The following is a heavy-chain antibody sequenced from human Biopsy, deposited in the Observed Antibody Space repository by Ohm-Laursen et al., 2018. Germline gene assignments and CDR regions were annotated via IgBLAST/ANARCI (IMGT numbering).Heavy chain of an antibody. CDR3: ALAAAQTVTHFDY. D-gene: IGHD4-17*01. Sequence: SLRLSCTASGIIFSDSHMSWIRQAPGEGLEWVSSISSRSSDIYYADSVKGRFTISRDNAKNSLFLHMNSLRADDTAVYYCALAAAQTVTHFDYWGQGTLVTVSS. V-gene: IGHV3-11*03. J-gene: IGHJ4*02. CDR1: GIIFSDSH. CDR2: ISSRSSDI.